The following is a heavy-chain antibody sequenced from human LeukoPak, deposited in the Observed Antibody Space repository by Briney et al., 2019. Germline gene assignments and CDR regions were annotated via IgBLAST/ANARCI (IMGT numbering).Heavy chain of an antibody. CDR2: ISAYNGNT. CDR1: GYTFTSYG. Sequence: ASVSVSCKASGYTFTSYGISWVRQAPGQGLEWMGWISAYNGNTNYAQKLQGRVTMTTDTSTSTAYMELRSLRSDDTAVYYCASSTYDFWSGYILWYWGQGTLVTVSS. J-gene: IGHJ4*02. V-gene: IGHV1-18*01. D-gene: IGHD3-3*01. CDR3: ASSTYDFWSGYILWY.